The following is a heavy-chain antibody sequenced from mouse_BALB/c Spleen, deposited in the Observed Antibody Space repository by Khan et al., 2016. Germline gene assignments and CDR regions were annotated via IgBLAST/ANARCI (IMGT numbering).Heavy chain of an antibody. CDR1: GYTFTSYV. V-gene: IGHV1S136*01. CDR3: ASGNWFAY. CDR2: IIPSNVGT. Sequence: VQLKESGPELVKPGASVKMSCKASGYTFTSYVMHWVKQRPGQGLEWIGYIIPSNVGTNYTEKFKGKATLTSDKSSSTAYRELSSLTSEDSAVEYWASGNWFAYWGQETLVTVSA. J-gene: IGHJ3*01. D-gene: IGHD2-1*01.